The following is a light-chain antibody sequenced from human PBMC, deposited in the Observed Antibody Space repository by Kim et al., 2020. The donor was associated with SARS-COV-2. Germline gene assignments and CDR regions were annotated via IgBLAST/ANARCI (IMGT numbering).Light chain of an antibody. V-gene: IGLV2-23*02. CDR2: EVS. CDR3: SSYAGISTSV. Sequence: GQPIPLSCTGSSCNIGSYNLFSWYQQQRSKPPNLMFYEVSQPPSGVSNRSSGSKSGNAASLTISGLHAEDEADYYCSSYAGISTSVFGGGTQLTVL. J-gene: IGLJ3*02. CDR1: SCNIGSYNL.